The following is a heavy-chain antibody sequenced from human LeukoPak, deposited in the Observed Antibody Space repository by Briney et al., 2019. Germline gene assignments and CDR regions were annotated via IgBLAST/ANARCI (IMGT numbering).Heavy chain of an antibody. V-gene: IGHV3-30*02. D-gene: IGHD6-13*01. CDR2: IRYDGSNK. Sequence: PGGSLRLSCAASGFTFSSYGMHWVRQAPGKGLEWVAFIRYDGSNKYYADSVKGRFTISRDNSKNTLYLQMNSLRAEDTAVYYCAKCSSWYTRPYYYYMDVWGKGTTVTISS. CDR1: GFTFSSYG. CDR3: AKCSSWYTRPYYYYMDV. J-gene: IGHJ6*03.